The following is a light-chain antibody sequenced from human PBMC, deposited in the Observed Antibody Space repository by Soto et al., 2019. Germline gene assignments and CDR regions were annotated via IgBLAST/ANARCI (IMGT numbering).Light chain of an antibody. CDR2: EVS. Sequence: QSALTQPASVSGSPGQSITISCTGTGSDLDGFDYVSWYQQHPGKAPKLMIYEVSERPSGVSNRFSGSKSGNTASLTISRLQAEDEADYYCSSYTSSNPYVFGTGTKVTVL. J-gene: IGLJ1*01. CDR3: SSYTSSNPYV. CDR1: GSDLDGFDY. V-gene: IGLV2-14*01.